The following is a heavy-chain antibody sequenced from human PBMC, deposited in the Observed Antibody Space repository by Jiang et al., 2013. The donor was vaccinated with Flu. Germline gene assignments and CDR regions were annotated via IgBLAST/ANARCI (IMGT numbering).Heavy chain of an antibody. CDR1: GYTFASYG. D-gene: IGHD2-8*02. V-gene: IGHV1-18*01. CDR3: TRVSGGAPVYHFDY. CDR2: ISPYNGYT. Sequence: SGAEVKKPGASVRVSCKASGYTFASYGINWVRQAPGQGLEWMGWISPYNGYTNYAQNLQGRVTLTIDTSTSVAYMELRSLRSDDTAIYYCTRVSGGAPVYHFDYWGPGSPGHRLL. J-gene: IGHJ4*02.